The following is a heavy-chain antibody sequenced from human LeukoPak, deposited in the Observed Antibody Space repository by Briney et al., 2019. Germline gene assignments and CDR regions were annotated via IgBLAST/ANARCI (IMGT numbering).Heavy chain of an antibody. D-gene: IGHD6-19*01. CDR3: GKDGGQYSSGPEFDP. CDR1: GFTFDDYA. CDR2: ISGDGGST. V-gene: IGHV3-43*02. J-gene: IGHJ5*02. Sequence: GGSLRLSCAASGFTFDDYAMHWVRQAPGKGLEWVSLISGDGGSTFYAGSVKGRFTISRDNSKNMLYLQMNSLRADDTAIYYCGKDGGQYSSGPEFDPRGQGALVTVSS.